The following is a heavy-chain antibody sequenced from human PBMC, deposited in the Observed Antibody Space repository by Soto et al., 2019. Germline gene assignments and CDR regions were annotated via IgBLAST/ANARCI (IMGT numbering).Heavy chain of an antibody. D-gene: IGHD5-18*01. J-gene: IGHJ4*02. Sequence: EVQLVESGGGLVKPWGSLRLSCAASGFTFSSYSMNWVRQAPGKGLEWVSSISSSSSYIYYADSVKGRFTISRDNAKNSLYLKMTSLRAEDTAVYYCARDQTGYIYGYGLGYWGQIALVTVSS. CDR3: ARDQTGYIYGYGLGY. V-gene: IGHV3-21*01. CDR2: ISSSSSYI. CDR1: GFTFSSYS.